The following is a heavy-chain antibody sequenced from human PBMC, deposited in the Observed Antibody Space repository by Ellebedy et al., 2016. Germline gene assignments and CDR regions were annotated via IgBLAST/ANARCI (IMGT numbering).Heavy chain of an antibody. V-gene: IGHV4-34*01. CDR1: GGSFSGYY. CDR2: INHSGST. Sequence: SETLSLXCAVYGGSFSGYYWSWIRQPPGKGLEWIGEINHSGSTNYNPSLKSRVTISVDTSKNQFSLKLSSVTAADTAVYYCARPEGSSWYVYWGQGTLVTVSS. CDR3: ARPEGSSWYVY. J-gene: IGHJ4*02. D-gene: IGHD6-13*01.